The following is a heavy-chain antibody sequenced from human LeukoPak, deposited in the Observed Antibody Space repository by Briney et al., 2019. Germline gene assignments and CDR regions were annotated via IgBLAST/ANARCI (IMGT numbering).Heavy chain of an antibody. V-gene: IGHV4-34*01. D-gene: IGHD3-10*01. J-gene: IGHJ4*02. CDR1: GGSFSGYY. CDR2: INHSGST. Sequence: SETLSLTCAVYGGSFSGYYWSWIRQPPGKGLEWLGEINHSGSTNYNPSLKSRVTISVDTSKNQFSLKLSSVTAADTAVYYCARGRKGMYYYGSGSYSRGGSYTPSFDYWGQGTLVTVSS. CDR3: ARGRKGMYYYGSGSYSRGGSYTPSFDY.